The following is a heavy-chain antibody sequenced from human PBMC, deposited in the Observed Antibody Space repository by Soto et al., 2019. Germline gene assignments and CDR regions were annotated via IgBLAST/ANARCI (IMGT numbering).Heavy chain of an antibody. CDR1: GFSLSTSGMC. CDR3: ARMGPHRYYFDY. V-gene: IGHV2-70*17. J-gene: IGHJ4*02. CDR2: IDWDDDK. Sequence: SGPTLVNPTQTLTLTRTFSGFSLSTSGMCVSWIRQPPGKALEWLARIDWDDDKFYSTSLKTRLTISKDTSKNQVVLTLTNMDPVDTATYYCARMGPHRYYFDYWGQGTLVTVSS.